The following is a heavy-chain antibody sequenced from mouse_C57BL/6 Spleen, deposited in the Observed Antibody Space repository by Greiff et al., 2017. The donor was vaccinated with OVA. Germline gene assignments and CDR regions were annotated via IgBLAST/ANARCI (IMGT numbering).Heavy chain of an antibody. V-gene: IGHV1-42*01. D-gene: IGHD2-4*01. Sequence: VQLKESGPELVKPGASVKISCKASGYSFTGYYMNWVKQSPEKSLEWIGEINPSTGGTTYNQKFKAKATLTVDKSSSTAYMQLKSLTSEDSAVYYCARAAYDYDAWFAYWGQGTLVTVSA. CDR3: ARAAYDYDAWFAY. CDR2: INPSTGGT. J-gene: IGHJ3*01. CDR1: GYSFTGYY.